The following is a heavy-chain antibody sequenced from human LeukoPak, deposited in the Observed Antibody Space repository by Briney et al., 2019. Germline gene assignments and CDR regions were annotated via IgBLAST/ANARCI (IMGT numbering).Heavy chain of an antibody. V-gene: IGHV1-69*04. D-gene: IGHD5-24*01. CDR2: IIPILGIA. Sequence: SVKVSCKASGGTFSSYAISWVRQAPGQGLEWMGRIIPILGIANYAQKFQGRVTITADKSTSTAYMELSSLRSEDTAVYYCARAGGRRDGYNFDYWGQGTLVTVSS. CDR3: ARAGGRRDGYNFDY. CDR1: GGTFSSYA. J-gene: IGHJ4*02.